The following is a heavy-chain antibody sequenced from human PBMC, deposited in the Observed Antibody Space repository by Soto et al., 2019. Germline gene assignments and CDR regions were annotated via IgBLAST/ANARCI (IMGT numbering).Heavy chain of an antibody. CDR3: ARDLPPVDY. CDR1: GGSISNSNYY. J-gene: IGHJ4*02. Sequence: SETLSLTCTVSGGSISNSNYYWGWIRQPPGKGLEWIGSVYDSGGTEYNPSLKSRVTISVDTSKNQFSLKVRSVTAADTAVYYCARDLPPVDYWGQGTLVTVS. CDR2: VYDSGGT. V-gene: IGHV4-39*02.